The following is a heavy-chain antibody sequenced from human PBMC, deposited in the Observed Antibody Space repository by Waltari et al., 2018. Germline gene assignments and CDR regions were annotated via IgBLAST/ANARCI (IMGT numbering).Heavy chain of an antibody. CDR3: ARLSSGSYQRMFDY. J-gene: IGHJ4*02. CDR2: INSDGSST. Sequence: EVQLVESGGGLVQPGGSLKLSCAASGFPFSSYWMPWVRPAPGKGLVWVSRINSDGSSTSYADSVKGRFTISRDNAKNTLYLQMNSLRAEDTAVYYCARLSSGSYQRMFDYWGQGTLVTVSS. D-gene: IGHD1-26*01. CDR1: GFPFSSYW. V-gene: IGHV3-74*01.